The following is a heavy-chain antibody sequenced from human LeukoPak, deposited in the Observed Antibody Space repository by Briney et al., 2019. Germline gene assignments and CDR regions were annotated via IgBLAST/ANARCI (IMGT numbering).Heavy chain of an antibody. Sequence: PGGSLRLSCAASGFTFSSYGMHWVRQAPGKGLEWVAVISYDGGNKYYVDSVKGRFTISRDNSRNTLWLQMNSLRAEDTAVYYCARRTTGTTFFDYWGQGTLVTVSS. CDR3: ARRTTGTTFFDY. CDR2: ISYDGGNK. V-gene: IGHV3-30*03. CDR1: GFTFSSYG. D-gene: IGHD1-7*01. J-gene: IGHJ4*02.